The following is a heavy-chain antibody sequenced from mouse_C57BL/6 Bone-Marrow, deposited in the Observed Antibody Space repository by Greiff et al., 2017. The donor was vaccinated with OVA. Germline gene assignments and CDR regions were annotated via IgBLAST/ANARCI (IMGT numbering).Heavy chain of an antibody. Sequence: EVQRVESGPGLVKPSQSLSLTCSVTGYSITSGYYWNWIRQFPGNKPEWMGYISYDGSNNYNPSLKNRISITRDTSKNQFFLKLNSVTTEDTTTYYCARLGIYYVYDGVYFDYWGQGTTLTVSS. J-gene: IGHJ2*01. CDR1: GYSITSGYY. D-gene: IGHD2-2*01. V-gene: IGHV3-6*01. CDR3: ARLGIYYVYDGVYFDY. CDR2: ISYDGSN.